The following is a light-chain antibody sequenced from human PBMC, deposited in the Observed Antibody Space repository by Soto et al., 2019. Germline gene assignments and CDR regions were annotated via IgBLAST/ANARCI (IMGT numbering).Light chain of an antibody. V-gene: IGKV3-20*01. CDR1: QSVTSRH. CDR3: QQYHTSPYT. CDR2: AAS. Sequence: EIVLTQSPGTLSLSPGERVTLSCRASQSVTSRHLARYQQKPGQAPRPLIFAASGRPPTIPSRFSGSGSGTDFTLTISRLEAEDFAVYFCQQYHTSPYTFGQGTRLEIK. J-gene: IGKJ2*01.